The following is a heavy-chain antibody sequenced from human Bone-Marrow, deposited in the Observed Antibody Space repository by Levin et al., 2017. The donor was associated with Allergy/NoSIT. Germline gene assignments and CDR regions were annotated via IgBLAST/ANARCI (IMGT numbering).Heavy chain of an antibody. CDR2: ISSSATTI. CDR1: GFTFSDYY. J-gene: IGHJ4*02. V-gene: IGHV3-11*01. Sequence: GGSLRLSCAASGFTFSDYYMSWIRQAPGKGLEWVSYISSSATTIHYADSVKGRFTISRDNAKKSLYLQMNSLRAEDTAVYYCAREWSSTSHDYWGQGTLVIVSS. CDR3: AREWSSTSHDY. D-gene: IGHD6-6*01.